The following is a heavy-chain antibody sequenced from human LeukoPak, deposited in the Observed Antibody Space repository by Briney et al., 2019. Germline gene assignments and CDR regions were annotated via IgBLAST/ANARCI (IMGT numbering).Heavy chain of an antibody. CDR2: INKDGSEQ. D-gene: IGHD1-1*01. Sequence: GESLRLSCTASGFTFTSYWMTWVRQSPGKGLEWVANINKDGSEQNYVDSVKGRFTISRDNAKNSLYLQMDSLRAEDTAVYYCATDSPETAAFDYWGQGTLVTVSS. J-gene: IGHJ4*02. CDR1: GFTFTSYW. CDR3: ATDSPETAAFDY. V-gene: IGHV3-7*01.